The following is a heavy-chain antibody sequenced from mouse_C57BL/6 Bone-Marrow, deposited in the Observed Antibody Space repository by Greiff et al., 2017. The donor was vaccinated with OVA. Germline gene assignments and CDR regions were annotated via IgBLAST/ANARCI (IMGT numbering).Heavy chain of an antibody. D-gene: IGHD1-1*01. CDR3: ARAPNYGYWYFDV. Sequence: EVQRVESEGGLVQPGSSMKLSCTASGFTFSDYYMAWVRQVPEKGLEWVANINYDGSSTYYLDSLMSRFIISRDNAKNILYLQMSSLKSEDTATYYCARAPNYGYWYFDVWGTGTTVTVSS. J-gene: IGHJ1*03. V-gene: IGHV5-16*01. CDR2: INYDGSST. CDR1: GFTFSDYY.